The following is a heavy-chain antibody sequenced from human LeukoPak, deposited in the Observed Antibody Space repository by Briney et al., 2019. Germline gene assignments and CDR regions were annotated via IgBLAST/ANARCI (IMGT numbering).Heavy chain of an antibody. V-gene: IGHV3-53*01. D-gene: IGHD3-10*01. CDR2: IYSGGST. CDR3: ARGSMVRGVILDY. J-gene: IGHJ4*02. Sequence: GGSLGLSCAASGFTVSSNYMSWVRQAPGKGLGWVSVIYSGGSTYYADSVKGRFTISRDNSKNTLYLQMNSLRAEDTAVYYCARGSMVRGVILDYWGQGTLVTVSS. CDR1: GFTVSSNY.